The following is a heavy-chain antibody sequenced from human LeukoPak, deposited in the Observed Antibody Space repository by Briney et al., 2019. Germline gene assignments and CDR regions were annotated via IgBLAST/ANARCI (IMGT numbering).Heavy chain of an antibody. CDR1: GGTFSNYT. Sequence: ASVKVSCKTSGGTFSNYTISWVRQAPGQGLEWMGGIIPIFGTANYAQKFQGRVTITADKSTSTAYMELSSLRSEDTTVYYCARGPRGGGIHYYYMDVWGKGTTVTVSS. CDR2: IIPIFGTA. J-gene: IGHJ6*03. V-gene: IGHV1-69*06. CDR3: ARGPRGGGIHYYYMDV. D-gene: IGHD3-10*01.